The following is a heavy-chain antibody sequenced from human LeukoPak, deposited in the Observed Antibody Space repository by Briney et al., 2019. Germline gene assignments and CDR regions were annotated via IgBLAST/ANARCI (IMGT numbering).Heavy chain of an antibody. V-gene: IGHV3-48*03. D-gene: IGHD3-10*01. CDR2: ISSSGSTI. Sequence: GGSLRLSCAPSGFTFSSYEMNWVRQAPGKGLEWVSYISSSGSTIYYADSVKGRFTISRDNAKNSLYLQMNSLRAEDTAVYYCARGRRGYYGSGSYTFDPWGQGTLVTVSS. CDR3: ARGRRGYYGSGSYTFDP. CDR1: GFTFSSYE. J-gene: IGHJ5*02.